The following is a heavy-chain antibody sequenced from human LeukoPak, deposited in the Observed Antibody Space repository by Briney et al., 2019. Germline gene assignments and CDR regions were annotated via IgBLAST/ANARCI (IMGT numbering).Heavy chain of an antibody. J-gene: IGHJ6*02. Sequence: PGGSLRLSCAASGFTFSSYWMHWVRHVPGKGLVWVSRINSDGSSTSYADSVKGRFTISRDNAKNTLYLQMNSLRAEDTAMYYCARMRVAAGTIGYGMDVWGQGTTVTVS. CDR2: INSDGSST. CDR1: GFTFSSYW. D-gene: IGHD6-13*01. V-gene: IGHV3-74*01. CDR3: ARMRVAAGTIGYGMDV.